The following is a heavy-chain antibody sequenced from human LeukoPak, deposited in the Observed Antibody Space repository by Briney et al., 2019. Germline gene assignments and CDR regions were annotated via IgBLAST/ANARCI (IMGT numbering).Heavy chain of an antibody. V-gene: IGHV1-69*13. CDR2: IIPVLGTT. CDR3: ARDNDFDY. J-gene: IGHJ4*02. CDR1: GGTFSRYA. Sequence: ASVKVSCKASGGTFSRYAISWVRQAPGQGLEWMGGIIPVLGTTNYAQTFQNKVTITADESTSTTYMELSSLRSEDTAVYYCARDNDFDYWGQGTLVTVSS. D-gene: IGHD2-8*01.